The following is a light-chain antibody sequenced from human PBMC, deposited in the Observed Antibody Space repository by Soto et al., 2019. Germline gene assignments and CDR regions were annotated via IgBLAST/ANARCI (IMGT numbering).Light chain of an antibody. CDR1: QSVSSSY. Sequence: EIVLTQSPGTLSLSPGERATLSCRASQSVSSSYLAWYQQKPGQAPSLLIYDASSRATGIPDRFSGSGSGTDFPLSIGRLEPEEFAVYYCQQYGSSPLTFGGATKVEIK. CDR3: QQYGSSPLT. V-gene: IGKV3-20*01. CDR2: DAS. J-gene: IGKJ4*01.